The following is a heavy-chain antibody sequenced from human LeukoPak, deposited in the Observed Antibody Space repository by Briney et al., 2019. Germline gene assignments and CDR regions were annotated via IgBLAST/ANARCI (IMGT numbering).Heavy chain of an antibody. J-gene: IGHJ6*02. CDR3: ASSLPAASYYGMDV. Sequence: SETLSLTCAVYGGSFSGYYWSWIRQPPGKGLEWIGEINHSGSTNYNPSLKSRVTISVDTSKNQFSLKLSSVTAADTAVYYCASSLPAASYYGMDVWGQGTTVTVSS. CDR1: GGSFSGYY. V-gene: IGHV4-34*01. CDR2: INHSGST. D-gene: IGHD2-2*01.